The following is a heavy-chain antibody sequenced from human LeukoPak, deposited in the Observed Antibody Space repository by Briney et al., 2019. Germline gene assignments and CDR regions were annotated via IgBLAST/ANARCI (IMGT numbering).Heavy chain of an antibody. CDR3: ARPAAGLGGFDY. J-gene: IGHJ4*02. V-gene: IGHV5-51*01. CDR1: GYSFTAYW. CDR2: IYPGDSAT. Sequence: GESLKISCRGSGYSFTAYWIAWVRQMPGKGLEWMATIYPGDSATTYSPSFQGQVTISADKSITTAYLQWSSLKATDTAMYYCARPAAGLGGFDYWGQGTLVTVSS. D-gene: IGHD3-16*01.